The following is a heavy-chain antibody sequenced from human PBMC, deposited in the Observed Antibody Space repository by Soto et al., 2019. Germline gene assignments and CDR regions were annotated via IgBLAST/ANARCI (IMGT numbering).Heavy chain of an antibody. D-gene: IGHD4-17*01. CDR1: GYTFTDNY. V-gene: IGHV1-46*01. CDR3: ARAKKTLNDNGAYTGVDP. Sequence: QVQLVQSGAEVKKPGASVKVSCKASGYTFTDNYLHWVRQAPGQGLDWMGVINPTDGSTAYAQKFQGRVTMTRDTSTRTFYMDLSSLMSEDTALYYCARAKKTLNDNGAYTGVDPWGQGTLVTVSS. CDR2: INPTDGST. J-gene: IGHJ5*02.